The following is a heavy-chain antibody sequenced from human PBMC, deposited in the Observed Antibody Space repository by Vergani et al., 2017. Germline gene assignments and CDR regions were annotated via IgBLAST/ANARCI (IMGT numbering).Heavy chain of an antibody. D-gene: IGHD5-12*01. Sequence: QVQVVQSGAEVKKSGASVKVSCKTSGYTFTSYAMNWVRQAPGQGLEWMGWINTNTGNPTYAQGFTGRFVFSLDTSVSTAYLQISSLKAEDTAVYYCARLVATIHYYGMDVWGQGTTVTVSS. CDR2: INTNTGNP. CDR3: ARLVATIHYYGMDV. J-gene: IGHJ6*02. V-gene: IGHV7-4-1*02. CDR1: GYTFTSYA.